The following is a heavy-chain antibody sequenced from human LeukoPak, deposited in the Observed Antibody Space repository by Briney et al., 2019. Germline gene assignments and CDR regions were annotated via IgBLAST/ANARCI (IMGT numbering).Heavy chain of an antibody. CDR2: INPNSGGT. J-gene: IGHJ6*03. CDR1: GYTFTGYY. D-gene: IGHD4-17*01. Sequence: ASVKVSCKASGYTFTGYYIHWVRQAPGQGLEWMGWINPNSGGTNYGQRFQGRVTMTRDTSISTAYMELSRLRSDDTAVYYCARDEGSVTQTYYYYYMDVWGKGTTVTISS. CDR3: ARDEGSVTQTYYYYYMDV. V-gene: IGHV1-2*02.